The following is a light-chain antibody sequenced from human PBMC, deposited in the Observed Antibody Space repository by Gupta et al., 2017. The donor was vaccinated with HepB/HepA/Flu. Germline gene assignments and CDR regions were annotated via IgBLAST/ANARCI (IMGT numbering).Light chain of an antibody. CDR2: LGS. CDR1: QSLLHSNGYNY. V-gene: IGKV2-28*01. Sequence: DIVMTQSSLSLPVTPGEPASISFRSSQSLLHSNGYNYLDWYMQKPGQSPQLLIYLGSNPASGVPDRLSGSGSGTDFTLKISRVEAEDVGVYYFMQALQTPPCSFGQGTKLEIK. CDR3: MQALQTPPCS. J-gene: IGKJ2*04.